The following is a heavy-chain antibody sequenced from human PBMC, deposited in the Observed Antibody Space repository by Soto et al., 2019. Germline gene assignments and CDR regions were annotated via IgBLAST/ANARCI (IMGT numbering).Heavy chain of an antibody. CDR3: ASSGGGEDY. CDR2: IYHSGST. CDR1: GGSISSSHW. V-gene: IGHV4-4*02. D-gene: IGHD3-16*01. Sequence: QVQLQESGPGLVKPSGTLSLTCAVSGGSISSSHWWSWVRQPPGKGLEWIGEIYHSGSTNYNPSLKSRVTIPLNTSQPQFPLSPRFVTDAGVAGDYLASSGGGEDYWGQGTLVTVSS. J-gene: IGHJ4*02.